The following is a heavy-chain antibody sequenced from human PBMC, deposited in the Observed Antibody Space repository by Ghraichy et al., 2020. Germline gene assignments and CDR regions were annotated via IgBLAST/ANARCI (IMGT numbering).Heavy chain of an antibody. D-gene: IGHD6-25*01. Sequence: GPLSLTCTVSGDSIISDNRWSWVRQPPGKGLEWIGEMHHSGITQYNPALQSRATISIDQSKSQFSLNLKSVTAADTAVYFCAGHRGRLADYWGQGTLVTVSS. CDR1: GDSIISDNR. CDR2: MHHSGIT. CDR3: AGHRGRLADY. J-gene: IGHJ4*02. V-gene: IGHV4-4*01.